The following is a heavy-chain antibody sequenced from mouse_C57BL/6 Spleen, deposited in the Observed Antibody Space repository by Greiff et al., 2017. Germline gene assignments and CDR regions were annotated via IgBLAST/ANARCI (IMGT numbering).Heavy chain of an antibody. CDR3: ARKRNYGDWYFDV. CDR2: INPNNGGT. CDR1: GYTFTDYN. D-gene: IGHD2-4*01. Sequence: EVQLQESGPELVKPGASVKIPCKASGYTFTDYNMDWVKQSHGKSLEWIGDINPNNGGTIYNQKFKGKATLTVDKSSSTAYMELRSLTSEDTAVYYCARKRNYGDWYFDVWGTGTTVTVSS. J-gene: IGHJ1*03. V-gene: IGHV1-18*01.